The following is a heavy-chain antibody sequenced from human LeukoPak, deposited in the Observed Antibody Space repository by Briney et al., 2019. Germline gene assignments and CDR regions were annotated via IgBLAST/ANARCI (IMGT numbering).Heavy chain of an antibody. D-gene: IGHD4-17*01. CDR3: ARDVHGDYGSGWFDP. CDR2: IMPLFGTA. CDR1: GGTFNNSA. Sequence: SVKVSCKTSGGTFNNSAISWVRQAPGQGLEWLGGIMPLFGTAGYAQKFQARVTITKDESTRTVYLELTSLTSDDTAVYYCARDVHGDYGSGWFDPWGQGTLVSVSS. J-gene: IGHJ5*02. V-gene: IGHV1-69*05.